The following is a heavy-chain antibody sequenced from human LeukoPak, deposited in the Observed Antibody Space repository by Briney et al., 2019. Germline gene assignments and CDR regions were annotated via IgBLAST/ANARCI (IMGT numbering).Heavy chain of an antibody. CDR3: ARDRGPGRWLQSGWYFDL. Sequence: PSETLSLTCTVAGGSISSYYWSWIRQPPGKGLEWVGYIYYSGSTNYNPSLKSRVTISVDTSKNQFSLKLSSVTAADTAVYYCARDRGPGRWLQSGWYFDLWGRGTLVTVSS. J-gene: IGHJ2*01. CDR1: GGSISSYY. D-gene: IGHD5-24*01. V-gene: IGHV4-59*01. CDR2: IYYSGST.